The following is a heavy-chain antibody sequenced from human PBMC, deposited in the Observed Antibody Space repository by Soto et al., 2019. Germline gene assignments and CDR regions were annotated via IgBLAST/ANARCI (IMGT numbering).Heavy chain of an antibody. D-gene: IGHD3-10*01. J-gene: IGHJ6*02. V-gene: IGHV3-9*01. CDR3: AKDMSHNYGSGSPQGFYYGMDV. CDR1: GFTFDDYA. Sequence: HPGGSLRLSCVASGFTFDDYAMHWVRQAPGKGLEWVSGISWNSGSIGYADSVKGRFTISRDNAKNSLYLQMNSLRAEDTALYYCAKDMSHNYGSGSPQGFYYGMDVWGQGTTVTVSS. CDR2: ISWNSGSI.